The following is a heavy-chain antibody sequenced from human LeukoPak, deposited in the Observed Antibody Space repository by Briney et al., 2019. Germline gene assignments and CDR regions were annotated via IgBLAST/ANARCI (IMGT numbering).Heavy chain of an antibody. D-gene: IGHD3-10*01. V-gene: IGHV4-34*01. Sequence: SETLSLTCAVYGGSFSGYYWSWIRQPPGKGLEWIGEINHSGSTNYNPSLKSRVTISVDTSKNQFSLKLSSVTAADTAVYYCARRPVLLWFGEPSRFDYWGQGTLVTVSS. CDR3: ARRPVLLWFGEPSRFDY. J-gene: IGHJ4*02. CDR2: INHSGST. CDR1: GGSFSGYY.